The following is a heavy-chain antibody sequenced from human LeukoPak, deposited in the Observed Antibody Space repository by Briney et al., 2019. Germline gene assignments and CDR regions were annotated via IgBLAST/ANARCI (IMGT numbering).Heavy chain of an antibody. CDR1: GGSFSGYY. J-gene: IGHJ4*02. V-gene: IGHV4-34*01. D-gene: IGHD6-19*01. CDR3: VRGLNSSGSFPFDY. Sequence: SETLSLTCAVYGGSFSGYYWSWIRQPPGKGLEWIGEINHSGSTNYNPSLKSRVTISVDTSKNQFSLKLSSVTAADTAVYYCVRGLNSSGSFPFDYWGQGTLVTVSS. CDR2: INHSGST.